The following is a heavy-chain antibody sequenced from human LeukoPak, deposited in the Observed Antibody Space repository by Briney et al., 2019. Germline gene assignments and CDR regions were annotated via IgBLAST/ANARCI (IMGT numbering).Heavy chain of an antibody. V-gene: IGHV3-7*03. CDR3: ARSTNIVVVPAAPPRDAEYFQH. D-gene: IGHD2-2*01. J-gene: IGHJ1*01. Sequence: GGSLRLSCAASGFTLSSYWMSWVRQAPGKGLEGVANIKQDGSEKYYVDSVKGRFTISRDNAKTSLYLQMNSLRAEDTAVYYCARSTNIVVVPAAPPRDAEYFQHWGQGTLVTVSS. CDR2: IKQDGSEK. CDR1: GFTLSSYW.